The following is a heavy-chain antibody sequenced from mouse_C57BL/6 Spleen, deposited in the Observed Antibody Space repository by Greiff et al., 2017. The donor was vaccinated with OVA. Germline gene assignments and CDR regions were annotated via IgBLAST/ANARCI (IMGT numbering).Heavy chain of an antibody. CDR3: AREGDYVAY. Sequence: QVQLKESGPGLVQPSQSLSITCTVSGFSLTSYGVHWVRQSPGKGLEWLGVIWSGGSTDYNAAFISRLSISKDNSKSQVFFKMNSLQADDTAIYYCAREGDYVAYWGQGTLVTVSA. J-gene: IGHJ3*01. CDR2: IWSGGST. CDR1: GFSLTSYG. D-gene: IGHD2-4*01. V-gene: IGHV2-2*01.